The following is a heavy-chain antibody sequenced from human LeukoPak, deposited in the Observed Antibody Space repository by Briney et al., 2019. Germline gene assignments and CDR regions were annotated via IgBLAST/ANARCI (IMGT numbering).Heavy chain of an antibody. Sequence: PSETLSLTCTVSGGSISSYYWSWIRQPAGKGLEWIGRIYTSGSTNYIPSLKSRVTMSVDTSKNQFSLKLSSVTAADTAVYYCARDIAYYYDSSGEFDYWGQGTLVTVSS. V-gene: IGHV4-4*07. D-gene: IGHD3-22*01. CDR3: ARDIAYYYDSSGEFDY. CDR1: GGSISSYY. J-gene: IGHJ4*02. CDR2: IYTSGST.